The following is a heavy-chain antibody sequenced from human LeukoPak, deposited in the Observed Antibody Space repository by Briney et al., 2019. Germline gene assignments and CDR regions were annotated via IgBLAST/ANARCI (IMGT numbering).Heavy chain of an antibody. V-gene: IGHV1-69*01. D-gene: IGHD2-15*01. CDR2: IIPIFGTA. J-gene: IGHJ4*02. CDR3: ARRLGYCSGGSCYGAYDY. CDR1: GGTFCSYA. Sequence: ASVKVSCKASGGTFCSYAISWVRQAPGQGLEWMGGIIPIFGTANYAQKFQGRVTITADESTSTAYMELSSLRSEDTAVYYCARRLGYCSGGSCYGAYDYWGQGTLVTVSS.